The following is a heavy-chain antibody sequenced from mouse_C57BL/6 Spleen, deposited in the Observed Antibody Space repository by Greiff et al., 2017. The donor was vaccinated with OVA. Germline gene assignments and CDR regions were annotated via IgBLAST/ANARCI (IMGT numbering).Heavy chain of an antibody. Sequence: VQLVESGAELARPGASVKLSCKASGYTFTSYGISWVKQRTGQGLEWIGEIYPRSGNTYYNEKFKGKATLTADKSSSTAYMELRSLTSEDSAVYFCARSGDGYYQGGYFDVWGTGTTVTVSS. CDR2: IYPRSGNT. J-gene: IGHJ1*03. CDR1: GYTFTSYG. D-gene: IGHD2-3*01. CDR3: ARSGDGYYQGGYFDV. V-gene: IGHV1-81*01.